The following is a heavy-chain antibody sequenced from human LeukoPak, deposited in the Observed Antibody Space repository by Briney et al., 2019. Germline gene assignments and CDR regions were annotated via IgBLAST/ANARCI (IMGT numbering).Heavy chain of an antibody. CDR1: GFTFSTYA. CDR3: AKLARSPSGHFEY. CDR2: ISGSGGLT. V-gene: IGHV3-23*01. D-gene: IGHD2-15*01. J-gene: IGHJ4*02. Sequence: GGSLRLSCAASGFTFSTYAMSWVRQAPGKGLEWVSDISGSGGLTYYADSVKGRFTISRDNSKNTLYLQMNSLRAEDTAVYYCAKLARSPSGHFEYWGQGTLVTVSS.